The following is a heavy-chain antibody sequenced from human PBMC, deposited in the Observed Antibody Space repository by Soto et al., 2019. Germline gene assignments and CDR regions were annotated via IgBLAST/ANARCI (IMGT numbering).Heavy chain of an antibody. J-gene: IGHJ4*02. CDR2: ISSNGGST. Sequence: GGSLRFSCAASGFIFSSYVMHWVRQAPGKGLEYVSAISSNGGSTYYGNSLKGRFIISRDNSKNTLYLQMGSLRAEDMAVYYCARGGGSGWPHFDYWGQGTLVTVSS. D-gene: IGHD6-19*01. CDR3: ARGGGSGWPHFDY. CDR1: GFIFSSYV. V-gene: IGHV3-64*01.